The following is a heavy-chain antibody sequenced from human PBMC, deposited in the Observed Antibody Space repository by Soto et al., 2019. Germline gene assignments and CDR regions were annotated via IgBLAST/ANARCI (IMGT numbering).Heavy chain of an antibody. CDR3: ARGVEYYDSSGSPAYDY. Sequence: ASVKVSCKASGYTFTSYAMHWVRQAPGQRLEWMGWINAGNGNTKYSQKFQGRVTFTRDTSASTAYMELSSLRSEDTAVYYCARGVEYYDSSGSPAYDYWGQGTLVTFSS. CDR1: GYTFTSYA. D-gene: IGHD3-22*01. V-gene: IGHV1-3*01. J-gene: IGHJ4*02. CDR2: INAGNGNT.